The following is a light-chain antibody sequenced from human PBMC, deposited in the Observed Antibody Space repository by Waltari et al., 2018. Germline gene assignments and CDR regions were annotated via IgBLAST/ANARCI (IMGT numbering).Light chain of an antibody. V-gene: IGLV2-14*03. Sequence: QSALTQPASLSGSPGQSIAISCTGTSSYVGAYDFGSWYQQHPGKAPKLIILDVKYRPSGVSNRFSSSKSGNTASLTNSGLPPEDEADYYCSSYLSTNTEVFGGGTKVTVL. CDR2: DVK. CDR1: SSYVGAYDF. J-gene: IGLJ2*01. CDR3: SSYLSTNTEV.